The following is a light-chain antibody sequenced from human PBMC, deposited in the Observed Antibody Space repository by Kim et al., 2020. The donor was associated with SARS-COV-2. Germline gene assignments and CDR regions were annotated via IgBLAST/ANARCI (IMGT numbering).Light chain of an antibody. CDR1: CFRSYY. Sequence: TVTTICQGVCFRSYYPSGYQPNPGQAPLLVLYGTNYRPSGFPHRFSASSSVHTASLTITAAQVEHESYYYFNSRDSSGNHWVFGGGTQLTVL. CDR3: NSRDSSGNHWV. V-gene: IGLV3-19*01. J-gene: IGLJ3*02. CDR2: GTN.